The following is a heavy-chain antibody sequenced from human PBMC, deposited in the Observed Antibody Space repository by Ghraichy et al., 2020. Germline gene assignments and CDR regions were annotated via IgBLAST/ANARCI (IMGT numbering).Heavy chain of an antibody. CDR3: ARAATMVRGVSRGALDP. CDR1: GYTFTSYG. D-gene: IGHD3-10*01. CDR2: ISAYNGNT. V-gene: IGHV1-18*04. J-gene: IGHJ5*02. Sequence: ASVKVSCKASGYTFTSYGISWVRQAPGQGLEWMGWISAYNGNTNYAQKLQGRVTMTTDTSTSTAYMELRSLRSDDTAVYYCARAATMVRGVSRGALDPWGQGTLVTVSS.